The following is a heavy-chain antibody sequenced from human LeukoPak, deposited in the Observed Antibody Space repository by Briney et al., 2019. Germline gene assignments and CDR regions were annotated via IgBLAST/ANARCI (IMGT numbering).Heavy chain of an antibody. CDR3: ARAGGGGLGYFDY. CDR2: ISSSSSYI. D-gene: IGHD2-15*01. J-gene: IGHJ4*02. CDR1: GFTFSSYS. V-gene: IGHV3-21*01. Sequence: GGSLRLSCAASGFTFSSYSMNWVRQAPGKGLEWVSSISSSSSYIYYADSVKDRFTISRDNAKNSLYLQMNSLRAEDTAVYYCARAGGGGLGYFDYWGQGTLVTVSS.